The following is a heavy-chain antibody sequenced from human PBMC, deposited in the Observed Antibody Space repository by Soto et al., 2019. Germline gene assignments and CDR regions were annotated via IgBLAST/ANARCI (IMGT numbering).Heavy chain of an antibody. J-gene: IGHJ6*02. CDR3: AKGISFYFCRGMDV. CDR2: ISGGDGTT. V-gene: IGHV3-23*01. D-gene: IGHD3-10*01. Sequence: PGGSLRLSCAASGFTFRSSGMSWVRQAPGKGLEWVSTISGGDGTTYYADSVKGRFTISRDNSKNTLYLQMNSLRADDTALYSCAKGISFYFCRGMDVWGQGTTVTVSS. CDR1: GFTFRSSG.